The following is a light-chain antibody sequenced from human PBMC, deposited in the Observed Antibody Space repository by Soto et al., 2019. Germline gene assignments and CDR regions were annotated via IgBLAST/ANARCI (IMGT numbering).Light chain of an antibody. CDR1: SSDVATYNL. J-gene: IGLJ2*01. V-gene: IGLV2-23*02. CDR2: EVT. Sequence: QSVLTQPASVSGSPGQAITISCTGTSSDVATYNLVSWYQQRPGTAPQLIIYEVTKRPSGVSTRFSGSQSGNTASLTISGLQADDEADYYCCPRVVGGGTKLTVL. CDR3: CPRV.